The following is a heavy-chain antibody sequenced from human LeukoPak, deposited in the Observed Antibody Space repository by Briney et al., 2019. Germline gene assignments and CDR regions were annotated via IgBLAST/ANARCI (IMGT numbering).Heavy chain of an antibody. CDR3: ARDLPPEKPWYSSSWSSAFDI. V-gene: IGHV4-4*07. J-gene: IGHJ3*02. CDR1: GGSISSYY. CDR2: IYTSGST. D-gene: IGHD6-13*01. Sequence: SETLSLTCTVSGGSISSYYWSWIRQPAGKGLEWIGRIYTSGSTNYNPSLKSRVTMSVDTSKNQFSLKLSSVTAADTAVYYCARDLPPEKPWYSSSWSSAFDIWGQGTMVTVSS.